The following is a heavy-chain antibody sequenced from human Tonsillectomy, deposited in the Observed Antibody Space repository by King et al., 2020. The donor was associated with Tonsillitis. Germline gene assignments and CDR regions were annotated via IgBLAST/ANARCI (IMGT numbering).Heavy chain of an antibody. V-gene: IGHV3-30*18. Sequence: AQLVQSGGGVVQPERSLRLSCAASGFTFSSYGMHWVRQAPGKGLEWVAVISYDGSNKYYADSVKGRFTISRDNSKNTLYLQMNSLRAEDTAVYYCAKDHSKDTAMVYHCYGMDVWGQGTTVTVSS. CDR2: ISYDGSNK. J-gene: IGHJ6*02. D-gene: IGHD5-18*01. CDR1: GFTFSSYG. CDR3: AKDHSKDTAMVYHCYGMDV.